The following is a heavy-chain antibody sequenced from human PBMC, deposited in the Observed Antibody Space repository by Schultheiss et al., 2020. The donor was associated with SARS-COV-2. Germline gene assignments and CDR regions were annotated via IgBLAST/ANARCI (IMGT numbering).Heavy chain of an antibody. CDR2: TYYRSKWYD. CDR1: GDSVSSDSAA. Sequence: SETLSLTCAISGDSVSSDSAAWSWIRQSPSRGLEWLGRTYYRSKWYDDYAMSVKSRITISPDTSKNQFSLQLNSVTPEDTAVYYCAKDRSDHYYDSSGTNYWGQGTLVTVSS. D-gene: IGHD3-22*01. J-gene: IGHJ4*02. CDR3: AKDRSDHYYDSSGTNY. V-gene: IGHV6-1*01.